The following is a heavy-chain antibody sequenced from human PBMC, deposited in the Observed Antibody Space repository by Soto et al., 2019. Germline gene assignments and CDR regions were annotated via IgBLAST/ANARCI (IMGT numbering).Heavy chain of an antibody. CDR1: GFTFSSYA. CDR3: ARWGPNDAFDI. J-gene: IGHJ3*02. CDR2: ISSNGGST. Sequence: EVQLVESGGGLVQPGGSLRPSCAASGFTFSSYAMHWVRQAPGKGLEYVSAISSNGGSTYYANSVKGRFTISRDNSKNTLYLQMGSLRAEDMAVYYCARWGPNDAFDIWGQGTMVTVSS. D-gene: IGHD3-16*01. V-gene: IGHV3-64*01.